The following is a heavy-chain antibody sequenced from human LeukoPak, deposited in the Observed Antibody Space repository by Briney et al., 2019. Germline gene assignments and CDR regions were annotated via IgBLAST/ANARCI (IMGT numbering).Heavy chain of an antibody. V-gene: IGHV3-23*01. D-gene: IGHD3-16*01. CDR2: ISGSGGST. J-gene: IGHJ4*02. CDR3: AKGYYDYVWGSYYFDY. Sequence: GGSLRLSCAASGFTFSSYTMSWVRQAPGKGLEWVSAISGSGGSTYYADSVKGRFTISRDNSRDTLYLQMNSLRAEDTAVYYCAKGYYDYVWGSYYFDYWGQGTLVTVSS. CDR1: GFTFSSYT.